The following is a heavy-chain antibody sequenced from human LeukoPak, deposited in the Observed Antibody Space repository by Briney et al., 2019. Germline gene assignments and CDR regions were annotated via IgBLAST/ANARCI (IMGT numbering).Heavy chain of an antibody. CDR2: IYYSGST. CDR1: GGSVSSGGYY. D-gene: IGHD6-19*01. J-gene: IGHJ5*02. CDR3: ARIYSIAVAGT. Sequence: SETLSLTCTVSGGSVSSGGYYWSWIRQPPGKGLEWIGYIYYSGSTNYNPSLKSRVTISVDTSKNQFSLKLSSVTAADTAVYYCARIYSIAVAGTWGQGTLVTVSS. V-gene: IGHV4-61*08.